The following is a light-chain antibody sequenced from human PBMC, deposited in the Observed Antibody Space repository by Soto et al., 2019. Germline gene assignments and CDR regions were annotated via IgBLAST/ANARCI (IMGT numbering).Light chain of an antibody. CDR3: AAWDDSLIGSV. J-gene: IGLJ1*01. CDR2: NHD. CDR1: SSNIGSNT. V-gene: IGLV1-44*01. Sequence: QLVLTQPPSASGTPGQRVTISCSGSSSNIGSNTVNWYQHLPGTAPKLLIYNHDQRPSGVPDRFSGSKSGTSASLAISGLQSEDEADYYCAAWDDSLIGSVFGTGTKVTVL.